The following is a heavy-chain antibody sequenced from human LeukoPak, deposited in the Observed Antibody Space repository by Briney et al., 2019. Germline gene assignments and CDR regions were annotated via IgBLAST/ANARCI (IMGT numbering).Heavy chain of an antibody. D-gene: IGHD6-6*01. CDR2: IYYSGST. CDR3: KIAARDCYYGMDV. CDR1: GGSIRSSSYY. J-gene: IGHJ6*02. V-gene: IGHV4-39*01. Sequence: PSETLSLTCTVSGGSIRSSSYYWGWIRQPPGKVLEWIGSIYYSGSTYYNPSLKSRVTISVDTSKNQISLKLSSVTAADTAVYYCKIAARDCYYGMDVWGQGTTVTVSS.